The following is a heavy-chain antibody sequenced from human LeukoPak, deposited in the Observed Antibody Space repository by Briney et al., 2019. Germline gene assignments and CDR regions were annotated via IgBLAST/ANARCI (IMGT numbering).Heavy chain of an antibody. CDR2: IHYSGST. Sequence: PSETLSLTCTVSGVSISSYYWSWIRQPPGKGLEWIGYIHYSGSTNYNPSLKSRVTISVDTSKNQFSLKLSSVTAADTAVYYCAAVGSYLAFLDYWGQGTLVTVSS. CDR1: GVSISSYY. D-gene: IGHD1-26*01. CDR3: AAVGSYLAFLDY. V-gene: IGHV4-59*08. J-gene: IGHJ4*02.